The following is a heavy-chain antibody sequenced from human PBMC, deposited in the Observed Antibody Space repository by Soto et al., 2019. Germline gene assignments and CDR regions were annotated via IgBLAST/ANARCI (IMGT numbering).Heavy chain of an antibody. V-gene: IGHV3-73*01. J-gene: IGHJ4*02. D-gene: IGHD6-13*01. Sequence: EVQLVESGGGLVQPGGSLKLSCAASGFTFSGSAMHWVRQASGKGLEWVGRVRNKGNSYETAFAESVKGRFSRTRDDSMNPVYLQMKSLDTEDTDVYYCTRRAAAGGIDCWGQGTLVTVSS. CDR2: VRNKGNSYET. CDR1: GFTFSGSA. CDR3: TRRAAAGGIDC.